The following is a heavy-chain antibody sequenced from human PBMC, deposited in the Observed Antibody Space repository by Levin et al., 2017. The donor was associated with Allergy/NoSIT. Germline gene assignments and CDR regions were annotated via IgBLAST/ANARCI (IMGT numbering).Heavy chain of an antibody. CDR1: GFTFSSYG. CDR2: IWYDGSNK. J-gene: IGHJ4*02. Sequence: GESLKISCAASGFTFSSYGMHWVRQAPGKGLEWVAVIWYDGSNKYYADSVKGRFTISRDNSKNTLYLQMNSLRAEDTAVYYCARGGCSGGSCYLRENPPYYFDYWGQGTLVTVSS. V-gene: IGHV3-33*01. D-gene: IGHD2-15*01. CDR3: ARGGCSGGSCYLRENPPYYFDY.